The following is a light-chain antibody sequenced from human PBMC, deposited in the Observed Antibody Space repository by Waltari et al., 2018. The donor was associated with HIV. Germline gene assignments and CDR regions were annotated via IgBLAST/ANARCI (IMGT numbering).Light chain of an antibody. CDR2: GNS. Sequence: QSVLTQPPSVSEAPGQRVTISCTGSSSNIRAGYDVHWYKQLPGTAPNLLIYGNSNRPSGVPDRFSGSKSGTSASLAITGLQAEDEADYYCQSYDSSLSGVVFGGGTKLTVL. CDR1: SSNIRAGYD. V-gene: IGLV1-40*01. J-gene: IGLJ2*01. CDR3: QSYDSSLSGVV.